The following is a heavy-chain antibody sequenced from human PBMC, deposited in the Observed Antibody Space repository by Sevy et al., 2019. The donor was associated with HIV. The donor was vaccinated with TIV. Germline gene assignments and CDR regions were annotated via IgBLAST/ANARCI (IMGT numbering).Heavy chain of an antibody. CDR1: GFTFSNAW. Sequence: GGSLRLSCAASGFTFSNAWMSWVRQSPGKGLEWVGRIRSKAGGGTTDYATIGKGKFSISRDDSRDILNLQLNSLETEDIAVYYCTTDHRRDGIVVVPFEYWGQGTLVTVSS. D-gene: IGHD2-15*01. V-gene: IGHV3-15*01. CDR3: TTDHRRDGIVVVPFEY. J-gene: IGHJ4*02. CDR2: IRSKAGGGTT.